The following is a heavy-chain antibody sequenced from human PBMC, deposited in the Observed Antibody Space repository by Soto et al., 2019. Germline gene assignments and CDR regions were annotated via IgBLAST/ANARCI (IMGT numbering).Heavy chain of an antibody. CDR3: AMMALYASPTGDC. Sequence: EVQLLESGGGLVQPGESLRLSCAASGLIFGNYYISWVRQAPGKGPEWVSGINESGGSTYYADSVKGRVTISRDNSKNTWYLKMQRLRAEEKAVYYSAMMALYASPTGDCGAQGTLVTFSS. V-gene: IGHV3-23*01. J-gene: IGHJ4*02. CDR1: GLIFGNYY. D-gene: IGHD2-8*01. CDR2: INESGGST.